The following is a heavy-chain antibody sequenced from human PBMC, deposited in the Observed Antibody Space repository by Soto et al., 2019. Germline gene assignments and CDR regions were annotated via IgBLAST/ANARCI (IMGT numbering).Heavy chain of an antibody. CDR2: IYYSGST. CDR3: ARDEGGEAPFDY. Sequence: TLSLTCTVPGGSISSGDYYWSWIRQPPGKGLEWIGYIYYSGSTYYNPSLKSRVTISVDTSKNQFSLKLSSVTAADTAVYYCARDEGGEAPFDYWGQGTLVTVSS. CDR1: GGSISSGDYY. J-gene: IGHJ4*02. V-gene: IGHV4-30-4*01. D-gene: IGHD2-21*01.